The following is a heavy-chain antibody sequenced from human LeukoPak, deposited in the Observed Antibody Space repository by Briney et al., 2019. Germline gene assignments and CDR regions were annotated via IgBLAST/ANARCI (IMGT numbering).Heavy chain of an antibody. Sequence: PSETLSLTCTVSGGSISSYYWSWIRQPPGKALEWIGYIHYSGSINYSPSLKSRVTISVDTSKNQFSLKLSSVTAADTAVYYCARDNLRSGSIFDYWGQGTLVTVSS. J-gene: IGHJ4*02. CDR3: ARDNLRSGSIFDY. D-gene: IGHD1-26*01. CDR2: IHYSGSI. CDR1: GGSISSYY. V-gene: IGHV4-59*01.